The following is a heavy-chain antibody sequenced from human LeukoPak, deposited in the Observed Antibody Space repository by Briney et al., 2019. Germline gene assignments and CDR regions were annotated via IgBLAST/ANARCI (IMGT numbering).Heavy chain of an antibody. Sequence: SGGSLRLSCAASGFTFSSYSMNWVRQAPGKGLEWVSYISSSSSTIYYADSVKGRFTISRDNAKNSLYLQMNSLRAEDTAVYYCARGYSSSWRLFDYWGQGTLVTVSS. J-gene: IGHJ4*02. V-gene: IGHV3-48*01. CDR2: ISSSSSTI. CDR3: ARGYSSSWRLFDY. D-gene: IGHD6-13*01. CDR1: GFTFSSYS.